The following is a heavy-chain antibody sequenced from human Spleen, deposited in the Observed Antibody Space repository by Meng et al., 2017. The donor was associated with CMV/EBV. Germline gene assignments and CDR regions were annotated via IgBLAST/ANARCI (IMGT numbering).Heavy chain of an antibody. CDR1: GDTFTGKY. CDR2: NSPKTGAT. J-gene: IGHJ5*02. CDR3: TTVYMVYGPFDP. D-gene: IGHD2-8*01. Sequence: ASGDTFTGKYRQWGRQAPGEGVEGRRWNSPKTGATNYAQKFQGRAIMTSDTSISTAYMELSRLTSDDTAVYFCTTVYMVYGPFDPWGQGTLVTVSS. V-gene: IGHV1-2*02.